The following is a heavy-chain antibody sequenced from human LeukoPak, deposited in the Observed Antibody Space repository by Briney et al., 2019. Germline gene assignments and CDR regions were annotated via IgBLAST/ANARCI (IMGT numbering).Heavy chain of an antibody. CDR2: IYYSGST. J-gene: IGHJ5*02. CDR1: GGSISSYY. V-gene: IGHV4-59*08. Sequence: SETLSLTCTVSGGSISSYYWSWIRQPPGKGLEWIGYIYYSGSTNYNPSLKSRVTISVDTSKNQFSLKLSSVTAADTAVYYCARGPMVRGVKYNWFDPWGQRTLVTVSS. D-gene: IGHD3-10*01. CDR3: ARGPMVRGVKYNWFDP.